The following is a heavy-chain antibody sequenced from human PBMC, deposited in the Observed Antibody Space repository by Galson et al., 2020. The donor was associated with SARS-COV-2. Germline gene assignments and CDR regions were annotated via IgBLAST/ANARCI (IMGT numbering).Heavy chain of an antibody. CDR2: IDWDDDK. V-gene: IGHV2-70*11. CDR1: GFSLSTSGMC. J-gene: IGHJ5*02. CDR3: ARTSIAGGILGFDP. D-gene: IGHD6-6*01. Sequence: VSGPTLVKHTQTLTLTCTFSGFSLSTSGMCVSWIRQPPGKALEWLARIDWDDDKYYSTSLKTRLTISKDTSKNQVVLTMTNMDPVDTATYYCARTSIAGGILGFDPWGQGTLVTVSA.